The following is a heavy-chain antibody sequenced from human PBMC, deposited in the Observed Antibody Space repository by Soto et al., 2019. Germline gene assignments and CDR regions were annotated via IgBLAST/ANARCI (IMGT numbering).Heavy chain of an antibody. J-gene: IGHJ5*02. D-gene: IGHD6-19*01. Sequence: QVQLVQSGAEVKKPGSSVKVSCKASGGTFSSYAISWVRQAPGQGLEWMGGIIPIFGTANYAQKFQGRVTISADESTSTAYMELSSLRPEDTAVYYCARTSGQWLVRGWFDPWGQGTLVTVSS. V-gene: IGHV1-69*01. CDR1: GGTFSSYA. CDR2: IIPIFGTA. CDR3: ARTSGQWLVRGWFDP.